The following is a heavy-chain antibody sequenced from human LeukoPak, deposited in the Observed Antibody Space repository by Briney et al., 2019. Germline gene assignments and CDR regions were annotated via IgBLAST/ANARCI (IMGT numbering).Heavy chain of an antibody. D-gene: IGHD4-17*01. Sequence: PGGSLRLSCAASGFTFSSCAMSWVRQAPGKGLEGVSGISGSGVSTYYTDSVKGRFTISRDNSKNTLYLQMSSLRAEDTAVYYCAKIPQTTSVGYFDYWGQGNLVTVSS. CDR1: GFTFSSCA. J-gene: IGHJ4*02. CDR2: ISGSGVST. CDR3: AKIPQTTSVGYFDY. V-gene: IGHV3-23*01.